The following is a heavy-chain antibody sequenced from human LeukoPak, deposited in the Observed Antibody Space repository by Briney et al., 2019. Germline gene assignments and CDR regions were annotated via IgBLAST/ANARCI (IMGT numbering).Heavy chain of an antibody. Sequence: SETLSLTCTVSGGSISGYYWGWIRQPPGKELEWMGYIYNRGTTNYNPSLKSRITMSVDTSKNQFSLKLTSVTAADTAVYYCARVGGTNYYYYGMDVWGQGTTVTVSS. D-gene: IGHD1-1*01. CDR1: GGSISGYY. CDR2: IYNRGTT. CDR3: ARVGGTNYYYYGMDV. V-gene: IGHV4-59*01. J-gene: IGHJ6*02.